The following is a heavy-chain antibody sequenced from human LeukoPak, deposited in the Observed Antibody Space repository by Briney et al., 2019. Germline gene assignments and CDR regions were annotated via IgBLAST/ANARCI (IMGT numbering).Heavy chain of an antibody. J-gene: IGHJ4*02. CDR1: GFTFSDYW. CDR2: VNNDGSEK. CDR3: ARDER. Sequence: GGALRLSCGASGFTFSDYWMSWVRQIPGKGLEWVANVNNDGSEKSYVDSVRGRFTISRDNAKNSLFLQMNSLTAEDTAIYYCARDERWGQGTLVTVSS. V-gene: IGHV3-7*04.